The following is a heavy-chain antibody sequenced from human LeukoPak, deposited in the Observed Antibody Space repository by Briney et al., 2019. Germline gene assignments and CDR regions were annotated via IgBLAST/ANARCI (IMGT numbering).Heavy chain of an antibody. CDR1: GFTFSSYA. Sequence: PGGSLRLSCAASGFTFSSYAMHWVRQAPGKGLEWVAVISYDGSNKYYADSVKGRFTISRDNSKNTLYLQMNSLRAEDTAVYYCARVAPFVREHLFDWLLSHFDYWGQGTLVTVSS. J-gene: IGHJ4*02. CDR2: ISYDGSNK. V-gene: IGHV3-30-3*01. D-gene: IGHD3-9*01. CDR3: ARVAPFVREHLFDWLLSHFDY.